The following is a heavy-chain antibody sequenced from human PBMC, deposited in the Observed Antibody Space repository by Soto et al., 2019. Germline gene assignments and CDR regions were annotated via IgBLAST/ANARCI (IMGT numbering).Heavy chain of an antibody. CDR2: IWYDGSDK. V-gene: IGHV3-33*01. Sequence: QVQLVESGGGVVPPGRSLRLSCAASGFTFSSYGMHWVRQAPGKGLEWVSVIWYDGSDKYYADSVKGRFTISRDNSKNTLYLQMNSLRAEDTAVYYCARDRYSSGWYDLDYWGQGTLVTVSS. J-gene: IGHJ4*02. CDR3: ARDRYSSGWYDLDY. CDR1: GFTFSSYG. D-gene: IGHD6-19*01.